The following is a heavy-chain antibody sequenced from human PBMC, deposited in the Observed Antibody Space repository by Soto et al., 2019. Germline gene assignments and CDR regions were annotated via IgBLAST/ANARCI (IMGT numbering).Heavy chain of an antibody. CDR2: IKSKTDGGTT. V-gene: IGHV3-15*01. CDR1: GFTFSNAW. Sequence: EVQLVESGGGLVKPGGSLRLSCAASGFTFSNAWMSWVRQAPGKGLEWVGRIKSKTDGGTTDYAAPVKGRFTISRDDSKNTLYLQMNSLKTEDTAVYYCTTGPDTAMFAMVYYMDVWGKGTTVTVSS. J-gene: IGHJ6*03. CDR3: TTGPDTAMFAMVYYMDV. D-gene: IGHD5-18*01.